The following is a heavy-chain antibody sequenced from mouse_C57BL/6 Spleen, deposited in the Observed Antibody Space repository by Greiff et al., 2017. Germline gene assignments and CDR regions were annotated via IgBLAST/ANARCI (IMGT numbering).Heavy chain of an antibody. J-gene: IGHJ2*01. Sequence: QVQLQQPGAELVKPGASVKMSCKASGYTFTSYWITWVKQRPGQGLEWIGDIYPGSGSTNYNEKFKSKATLTVDTSSSTAYMQLSSLTSEDSAVYYCARGGQLRLRRYYFDYWGQGTTLTVSS. V-gene: IGHV1-55*01. CDR1: GYTFTSYW. CDR2: IYPGSGST. CDR3: ARGGQLRLRRYYFDY. D-gene: IGHD3-2*02.